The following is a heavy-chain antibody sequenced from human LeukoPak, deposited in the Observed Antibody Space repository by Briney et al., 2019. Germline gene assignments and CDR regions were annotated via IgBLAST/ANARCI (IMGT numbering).Heavy chain of an antibody. D-gene: IGHD2-15*01. Sequence: PGGSLRLSCAASGFTFSSYAMHWVRQAPGRGLEWVSTISDSGGTTYYADSVKGRFAISRDNSKNTLYLQMNSLRAEDAAVYYCARQIYSGSGAYYHWGQGTLVTVSS. CDR2: ISDSGGTT. V-gene: IGHV3-23*01. J-gene: IGHJ5*02. CDR1: GFTFSSYA. CDR3: ARQIYSGSGAYYH.